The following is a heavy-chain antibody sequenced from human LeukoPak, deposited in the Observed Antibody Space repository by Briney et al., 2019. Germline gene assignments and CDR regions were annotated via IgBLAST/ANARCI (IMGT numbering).Heavy chain of an antibody. Sequence: ASVKVSCKASGYTFTGYYMHWVRQAPGQGLEWLGWINPNSGGTNYAQKFQGRVTMTGDTSISTAYMELSRLRSDDTAVYYCARLSGYSYGYSPYWGQGTLVTVSS. CDR3: ARLSGYSYGYSPY. CDR2: INPNSGGT. CDR1: GYTFTGYY. J-gene: IGHJ4*02. D-gene: IGHD5-18*01. V-gene: IGHV1-2*02.